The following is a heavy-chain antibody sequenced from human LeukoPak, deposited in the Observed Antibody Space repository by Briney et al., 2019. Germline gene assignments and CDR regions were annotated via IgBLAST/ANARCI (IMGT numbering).Heavy chain of an antibody. V-gene: IGHV1-18*01. CDR3: ARGGDGDILTGLVFDY. J-gene: IGHJ4*02. CDR2: ISAYNGNT. CDR1: GYTFKNHG. Sequence: ASVKVSCKASGYTFKNHGITWVRQAPGQGLEWMGWISAYNGNTNYAQKLQGRVTMTTDTSTSTAYMELRSLRSDDTAVYYCARGGDGDILTGLVFDYWGQGTLVTVSS. D-gene: IGHD3-9*01.